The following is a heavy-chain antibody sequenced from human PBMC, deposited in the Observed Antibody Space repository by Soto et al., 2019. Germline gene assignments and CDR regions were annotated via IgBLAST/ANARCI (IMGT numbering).Heavy chain of an antibody. Sequence: QVQLVQSGAEVKKPGSSVKVSCKASGGTFSSYAISCVRQAPGQGLEWMGGIIPIFGTANYAQKFQGRVTITADESTSTAYMELSSLRSEDTAVYYCARVGVPFYDFWSRFDPWGQGNLVTVSS. V-gene: IGHV1-69*01. CDR2: IIPIFGTA. J-gene: IGHJ5*02. CDR3: ARVGVPFYDFWSRFDP. D-gene: IGHD3-3*01. CDR1: GGTFSSYA.